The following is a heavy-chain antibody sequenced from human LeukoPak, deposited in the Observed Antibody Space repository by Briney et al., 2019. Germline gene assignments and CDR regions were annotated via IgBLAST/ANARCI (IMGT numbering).Heavy chain of an antibody. Sequence: SETLSLTCAVSGGSTSSSNWWSWVRQPPGKGLEWIGEIYHSGSTNYNPSLKSRVTISVDKSKNQFSLKLSSVTAADTAVYYCARDRDYYDSSDLEGLWGQGTLVTVSS. CDR1: GGSTSSSNW. D-gene: IGHD3-22*01. CDR3: ARDRDYYDSSDLEGL. V-gene: IGHV4-4*02. CDR2: IYHSGST. J-gene: IGHJ4*02.